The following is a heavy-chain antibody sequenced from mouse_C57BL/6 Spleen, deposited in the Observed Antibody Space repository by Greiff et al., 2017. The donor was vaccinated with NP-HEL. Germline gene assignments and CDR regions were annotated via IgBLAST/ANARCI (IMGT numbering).Heavy chain of an antibody. J-gene: IGHJ1*03. CDR1: GYTFTDYY. D-gene: IGHD1-1*02. CDR2: INPNNGGT. CDR3: ARNLAGAGV. Sequence: EVQLQQSGPELVKPGASVKISCKASGYTFTDYYMNWVKQSHGKSLEWIGDINPNNGGTSYNQKFKGKATLTVDKSSSTAYMELRSLTSEDSAVYYCARNLAGAGVWGTGTTVTVSS. V-gene: IGHV1-26*01.